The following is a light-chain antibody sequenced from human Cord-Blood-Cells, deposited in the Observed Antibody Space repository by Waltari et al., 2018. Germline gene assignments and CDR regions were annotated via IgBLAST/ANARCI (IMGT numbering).Light chain of an antibody. J-gene: IGKJ2*01. CDR2: DAS. V-gene: IGKV1-5*01. CDR3: QQYNSYSYT. CDR1: PSISSW. Sequence: DIQMTQSPSSLSASVGDRVTITCRASPSISSWLAWYQQKPGKAPKLLFYDASSLESGVPSRFSGSGSGTEFTLTISSLQPDYFATYYCQQYNSYSYTFGQGTKLEIK.